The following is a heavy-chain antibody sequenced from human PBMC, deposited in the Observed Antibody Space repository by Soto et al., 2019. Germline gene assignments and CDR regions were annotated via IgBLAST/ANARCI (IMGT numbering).Heavy chain of an antibody. CDR3: ARDDERYCSSTSCYNYGMDV. CDR2: IYYGGST. J-gene: IGHJ6*02. V-gene: IGHV4-31*03. Sequence: QVQLQESGPGLVKPSQTLSLTCTVSGGSISSGGYYWSWIRQHPGKGLEWIGYIYYGGSTYYHPSLKSRVTISVDTSKNQFSLKLSSVTAAETAVYYCARDDERYCSSTSCYNYGMDVWGQGTTVTVSS. CDR1: GGSISSGGYY. D-gene: IGHD2-2*02.